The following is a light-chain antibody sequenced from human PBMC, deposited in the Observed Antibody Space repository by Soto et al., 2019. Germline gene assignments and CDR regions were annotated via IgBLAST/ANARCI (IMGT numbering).Light chain of an antibody. Sequence: SYELTQPPSVSVAPGKTARITCGGNNIGSKSVHWYQQKPGQAPVLVIYYDNDRPSGIPERFSGSNSGNTATLTISWVEAGDEADYYCQVWDSSSDHVVFGGGTKVTVL. V-gene: IGLV3-21*04. J-gene: IGLJ2*01. CDR1: NIGSKS. CDR2: YDN. CDR3: QVWDSSSDHVV.